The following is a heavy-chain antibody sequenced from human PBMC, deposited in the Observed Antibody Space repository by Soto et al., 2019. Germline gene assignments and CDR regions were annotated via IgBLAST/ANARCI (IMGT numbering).Heavy chain of an antibody. J-gene: IGHJ3*02. D-gene: IGHD1-26*01. CDR2: IYHSGST. V-gene: IGHV4-38-2*01. Sequence: LSLTFAVSGYSISSGYYWGWIRQPPGKGLEWIGSIYHSGSTYYNPSLKSRVTISVDTSKNQFSLKLSSVTAADTAVYYCARGKGRGSGSYNRDDAFDIWGQGTMVTVSS. CDR1: GYSISSGYY. CDR3: ARGKGRGSGSYNRDDAFDI.